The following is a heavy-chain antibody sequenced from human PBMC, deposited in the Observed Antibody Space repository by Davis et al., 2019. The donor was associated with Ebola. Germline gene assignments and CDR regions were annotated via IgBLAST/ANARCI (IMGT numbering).Heavy chain of an antibody. D-gene: IGHD2-2*03. CDR3: ARRGGYCISTSCYAARSFDY. CDR1: PYTLTRYY. CDR2: ITPNRGGT. Sequence: ASVPVSCLASPYTLTRYYMHWVRQAPGQGPERIRRITPNRGGTHYAQTFQGRVTMTRDTSISTAYLQWSSLKASDTAMYYCARRGGYCISTSCYAARSFDYWGQGTLVTVSS. V-gene: IGHV1-2*06. J-gene: IGHJ4*02.